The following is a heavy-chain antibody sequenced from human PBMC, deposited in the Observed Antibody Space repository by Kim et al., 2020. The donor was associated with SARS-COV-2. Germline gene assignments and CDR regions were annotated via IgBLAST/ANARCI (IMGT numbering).Heavy chain of an antibody. CDR1: GYTFTSYG. V-gene: IGHV1-18*01. J-gene: IGHJ4*02. Sequence: ASVKVSCKASGYTFTSYGISWVRQAPGQGLEWMGWISAYNGNTNYAQKLQGRVTMTTDTSTSTAYMELRSLRSDDTAVYYCARGVYEGDYTVGGFDYWGQGTLVTVSS. CDR3: ARGVYEGDYTVGGFDY. CDR2: ISAYNGNT. D-gene: IGHD4-17*01.